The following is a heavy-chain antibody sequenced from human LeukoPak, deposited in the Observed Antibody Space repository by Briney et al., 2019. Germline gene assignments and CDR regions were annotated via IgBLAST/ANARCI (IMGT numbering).Heavy chain of an antibody. D-gene: IGHD3-3*01. CDR1: GYTFTSYY. Sequence: ASVKVSCKASGYTFTSYYMHWVRQAPGQGLEWMGIINPSGGSTSYAQKFQGRVTMTRDTSTSTVYMELSSVTAADTAVYYCARLRTFFDDFWSGINWFDPWGQGTLVTVSS. V-gene: IGHV1-46*01. J-gene: IGHJ5*02. CDR3: ARLRTFFDDFWSGINWFDP. CDR2: INPSGGST.